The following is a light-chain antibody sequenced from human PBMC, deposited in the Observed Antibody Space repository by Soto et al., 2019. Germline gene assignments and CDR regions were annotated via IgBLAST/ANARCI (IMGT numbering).Light chain of an antibody. CDR2: DAS. CDR3: LQHKNYPWT. V-gene: IGKV1-17*01. CDR1: QGIGNE. J-gene: IGKJ1*01. Sequence: DIQMTQSPSSLSASVGDRVTITCRASQGIGNELGWYQQKPGKAPKRLIYDASSLQGGVPSRFSGSGSGTEFTLTISSLQPEDFVTYYCLQHKNYPWTFGQGTKVDIK.